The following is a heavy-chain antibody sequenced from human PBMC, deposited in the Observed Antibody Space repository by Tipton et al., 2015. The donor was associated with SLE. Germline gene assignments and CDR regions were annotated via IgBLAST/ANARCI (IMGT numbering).Heavy chain of an antibody. J-gene: IGHJ3*02. CDR2: IYYSGST. D-gene: IGHD4-23*01. Sequence: TLSLTCTVSGGSISSHYWSWIRQPPGKGLDWIGYIYYSGSTNYNPSHKSRVTISVDTSKNQFSLKLSSVTAAGTAVYYCARDTVGWYSGAFDIWGQGTMVTVSS. CDR3: ARDTVGWYSGAFDI. V-gene: IGHV4-59*11. CDR1: GGSISSHY.